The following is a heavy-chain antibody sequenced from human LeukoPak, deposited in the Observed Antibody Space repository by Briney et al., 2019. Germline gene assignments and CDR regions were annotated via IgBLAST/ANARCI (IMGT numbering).Heavy chain of an antibody. J-gene: IGHJ4*02. D-gene: IGHD6-19*01. CDR3: AGEHSGGFRFDY. CDR1: GASISSDAYS. Sequence: SETLSLTCAVSGASISSDAYSWSWIRQPPGKGLEWIGYIYHSGSTSYNPSLKGRVTISVDRSKNLLSLELSSVTAADTAVYYCAGEHSGGFRFDYWGQGTLVTVSS. CDR2: IYHSGST. V-gene: IGHV4-30-2*01.